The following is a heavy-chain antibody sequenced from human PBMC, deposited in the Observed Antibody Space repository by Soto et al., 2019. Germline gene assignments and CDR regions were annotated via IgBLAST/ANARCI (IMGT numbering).Heavy chain of an antibody. CDR2: ISYDGSNK. CDR1: GFTFSSYA. J-gene: IGHJ6*02. Sequence: QPGGSLRLSCAASGFTFSSYAMHWVRQAPGKGLEWVAVISYDGSNKYYADSVKGRFTISRDNSKNTLYLQMNSLRAEDTAVYYCARDPSYYYDSSGYSYYYYGMDVWGQGTTVTVSS. CDR3: ARDPSYYYDSSGYSYYYYGMDV. D-gene: IGHD3-22*01. V-gene: IGHV3-30-3*01.